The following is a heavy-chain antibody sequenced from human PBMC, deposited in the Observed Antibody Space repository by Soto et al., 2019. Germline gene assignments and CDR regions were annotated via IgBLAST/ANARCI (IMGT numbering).Heavy chain of an antibody. CDR3: ASYISSSSKTYGMDV. V-gene: IGHV3-21*01. CDR2: ISSSSSYI. J-gene: IGHJ6*02. Sequence: GGSLRLSCAASGFTFSGYIMNWVRQSPGKGLEWVSSISSSSSYIYYADSVKGRFTISRDNAKNSLYLQMNSLRAEDTAVYYCASYISSSSKTYGMDVWGQGTTVTVS. D-gene: IGHD6-13*01. CDR1: GFTFSGYI.